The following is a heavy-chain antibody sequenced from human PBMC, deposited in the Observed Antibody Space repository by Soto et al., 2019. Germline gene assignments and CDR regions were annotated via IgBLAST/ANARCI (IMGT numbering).Heavy chain of an antibody. V-gene: IGHV1-2*02. Sequence: ASVKVSCKASGYTFTGYYMHWVRQAPGQGLEWMGWINPNSGGTNYAQKFQGRVTMTRDTSISTAYMELSRLRSDDTAVYYCARSRDFWSGSNYYYYGMDVWGQGTTVTVSS. CDR1: GYTFTGYY. CDR3: ARSRDFWSGSNYYYYGMDV. J-gene: IGHJ6*02. CDR2: INPNSGGT. D-gene: IGHD3-3*01.